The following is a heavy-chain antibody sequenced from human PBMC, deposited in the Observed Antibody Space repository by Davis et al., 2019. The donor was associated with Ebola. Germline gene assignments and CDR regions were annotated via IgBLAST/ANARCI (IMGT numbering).Heavy chain of an antibody. V-gene: IGHV3-23*01. CDR3: AKANSSSWYIDWFDP. Sequence: PGGSLRLSCAASGFTFSSYAMSWVRQAPGKGLEWVSAISGSGGSTYYADSVKGRFTISRDNSKNTLYLQMNSLRAEDTAVYYCAKANSSSWYIDWFDPWGQGTLVTVSS. CDR1: GFTFSSYA. D-gene: IGHD6-13*01. CDR2: ISGSGGST. J-gene: IGHJ5*02.